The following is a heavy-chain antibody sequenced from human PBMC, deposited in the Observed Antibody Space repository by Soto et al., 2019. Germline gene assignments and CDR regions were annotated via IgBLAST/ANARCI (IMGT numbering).Heavy chain of an antibody. CDR1: GYTFTSYD. CDR3: ATQALMSSHPGVGATYFDR. Sequence: GSGKLSFKASGYTFTSYDIYLVRHATGQGLEWMGWMNPNTGNSGYAQIFEGRVTMTEDTSTDTAYMEVSSLRSEDTAVYYCATQALMSSHPGVGATYFDRWGQGTLVNVS. J-gene: IGHJ4*02. V-gene: IGHV1-8*01. CDR2: MNPNTGNS. D-gene: IGHD3-3*01.